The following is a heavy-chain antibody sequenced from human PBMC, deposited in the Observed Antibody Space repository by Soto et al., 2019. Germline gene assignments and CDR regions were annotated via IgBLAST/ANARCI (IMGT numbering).Heavy chain of an antibody. V-gene: IGHV3-33*01. CDR1: GFTFRDHA. D-gene: IGHD5-12*01. Sequence: VGSLILSCAGSGFTFRDHAMHWVRQAPGKGREWLAIIWNDGSNKFYAGSVQVRFTISRDNSKNTVYLQMNTLSAEDTAVYYCARGGRWLQIRYGMDVWGQGTTVTVSS. CDR3: ARGGRWLQIRYGMDV. CDR2: IWNDGSNK. J-gene: IGHJ6*02.